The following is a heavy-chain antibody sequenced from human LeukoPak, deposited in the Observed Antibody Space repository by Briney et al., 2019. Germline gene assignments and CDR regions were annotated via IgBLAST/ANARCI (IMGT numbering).Heavy chain of an antibody. J-gene: IGHJ3*02. CDR1: GGSISSGSYY. D-gene: IGHD6-13*01. V-gene: IGHV4-61*02. CDR2: IYYSGST. CDR3: AREVDSSTWYEGADAFDI. Sequence: SETLSLTCTVSGGSISSGSYYWNWIRQPAGKGLEWIGRIYYSGSTNYNPSLKSRVTISVDTSKNQFSLKLSSVTAADTAVYYCAREVDSSTWYEGADAFDISRQGTLVTVSS.